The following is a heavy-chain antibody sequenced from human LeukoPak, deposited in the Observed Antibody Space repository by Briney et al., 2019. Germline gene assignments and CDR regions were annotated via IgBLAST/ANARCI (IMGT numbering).Heavy chain of an antibody. D-gene: IGHD5-18*01. J-gene: IGHJ6*03. V-gene: IGHV4-59*01. CDR2: IDYSGST. CDR1: GGSISSYY. CDR3: ARVLRGYTSYYYYYYMDV. Sequence: PSETLSLTCTVSGGSISSYYWSWIRQPPGKGLEWIGYIDYSGSTNYNPSLKSRVTISVDTSKNQFSLKLSSVTAADTAVYYCARVLRGYTSYYYYYYMDVWGKGTTVTVSS.